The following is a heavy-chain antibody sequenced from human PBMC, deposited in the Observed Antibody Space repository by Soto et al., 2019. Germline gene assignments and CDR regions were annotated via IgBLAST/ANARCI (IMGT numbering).Heavy chain of an antibody. D-gene: IGHD2-21*01. CDR2: VSGYNDKT. J-gene: IGHJ4*01. V-gene: IGHV1-18*04. CDR1: GYTFTNHG. Sequence: ASVQFSCKSSGYTFTNHGISWVRQAPGQGLEWMGWVSGYNDKTKSAQKFQGRVTMTTDTSTSTAYMELRSLRSDDTAVYYCARDFYPVDYFFGYCGHGPLVTVSA. CDR3: ARDFYPVDYFFGY.